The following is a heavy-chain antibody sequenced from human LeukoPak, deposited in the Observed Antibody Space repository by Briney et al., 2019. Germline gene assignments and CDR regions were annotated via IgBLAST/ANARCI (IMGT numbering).Heavy chain of an antibody. CDR3: AREAATTVTMSFWFDP. Sequence: ALVKVSCKASGGTFSSYAISWVRQAPGQGLEWMGGIIPIFGTANYAQRFQGRVTITADESTSTAYMELSSLRSEDTAVYYCAREAATTVTMSFWFDPWGQGTLVTVSS. J-gene: IGHJ5*02. D-gene: IGHD4-17*01. CDR1: GGTFSSYA. CDR2: IIPIFGTA. V-gene: IGHV1-69*01.